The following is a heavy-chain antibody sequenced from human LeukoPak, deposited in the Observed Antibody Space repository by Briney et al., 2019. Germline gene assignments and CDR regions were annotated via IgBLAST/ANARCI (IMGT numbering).Heavy chain of an antibody. D-gene: IGHD3-10*01. V-gene: IGHV4-31*03. CDR1: GGSISSGGYY. J-gene: IGHJ4*02. Sequence: PSETLSLTCTVSGGSISSGGYYWRWLRQHPGKGLEWIGYIYYSGSTYYNPSLKSRVTISVDTSKNQFSLKLSSVTAADTAVYYCARAQWFVGELSPFDYWGQGILVTVSS. CDR3: ARAQWFVGELSPFDY. CDR2: IYYSGST.